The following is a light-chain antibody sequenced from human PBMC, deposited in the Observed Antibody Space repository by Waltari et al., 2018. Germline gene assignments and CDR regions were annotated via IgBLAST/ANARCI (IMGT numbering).Light chain of an antibody. Sequence: SYELTQPPSVSVSPGQTARITCSGDALPRHYAYCYQQKPGQAPVLMISKDTERPSGIPERFSGSSSGTIATLSISGVQAGDEADYYCQSADSSGSYPWVFGGGTKLTVL. CDR1: ALPRHY. V-gene: IGLV3-25*03. CDR2: KDT. J-gene: IGLJ3*02. CDR3: QSADSSGSYPWV.